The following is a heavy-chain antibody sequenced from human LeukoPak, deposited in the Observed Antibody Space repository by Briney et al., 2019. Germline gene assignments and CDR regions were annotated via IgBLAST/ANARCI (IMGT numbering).Heavy chain of an antibody. J-gene: IGHJ5*02. V-gene: IGHV3-7*03. D-gene: IGHD2-2*01. Sequence: PGGSLTLSCAASGFTFSSYWMSWVRQAPGKGLEWVANIKQDGSEKYYVDSVKGRFTISRDNAKNSLYLQMNSLRAEDTAVYYCARGLAQLEDIVVVPAAMPWFDPWGQGTLVTVSS. CDR3: ARGLAQLEDIVVVPAAMPWFDP. CDR1: GFTFSSYW. CDR2: IKQDGSEK.